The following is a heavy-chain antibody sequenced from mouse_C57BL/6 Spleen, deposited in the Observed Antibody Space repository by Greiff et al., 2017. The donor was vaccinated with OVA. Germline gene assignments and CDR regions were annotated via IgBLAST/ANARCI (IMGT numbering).Heavy chain of an antibody. CDR2: IDPSDSYT. CDR3: ASAIYYGSKGSWFAY. V-gene: IGHV1-50*01. Sequence: QVQLKQPGAELVKPGASVKLSCKASGYTFTSYWMQWVKQRPGQGLEWIGEIDPSDSYTNYNQKFKGKATLTVDTSSSTAYMQLSSLTSEDSAVYYCASAIYYGSKGSWFAYWGQGTLVTVSA. CDR1: GYTFTSYW. D-gene: IGHD1-1*01. J-gene: IGHJ3*01.